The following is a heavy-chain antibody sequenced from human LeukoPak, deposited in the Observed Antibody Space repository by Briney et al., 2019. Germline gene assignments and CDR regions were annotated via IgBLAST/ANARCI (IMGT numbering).Heavy chain of an antibody. CDR3: ARPDYYDSSGYYYFFNGMDV. CDR2: MNPNSGNT. D-gene: IGHD3-22*01. Sequence: ASVKVSCKASGYTFTSYDINWVRQATGQGLEWMGWMNPNSGNTGYAQKFQGRVTMTRNTSISTAYMELSSLRSEDTAVYYRARPDYYDSSGYYYFFNGMDVWGQGTTVTVSS. J-gene: IGHJ6*02. CDR1: GYTFTSYD. V-gene: IGHV1-8*01.